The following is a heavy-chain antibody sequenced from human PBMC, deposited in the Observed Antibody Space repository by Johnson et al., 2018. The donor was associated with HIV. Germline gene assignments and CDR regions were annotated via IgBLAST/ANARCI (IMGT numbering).Heavy chain of an antibody. D-gene: IGHD2-8*01. CDR2: IKEDGSEK. CDR3: ARATWSDDACDI. CDR1: GFTFSNYW. V-gene: IGHV3-7*03. Sequence: VQLVESGGALVQPGDSLGLSCAVSGFTFSNYWMSWVRQAPGKGLEWVANIKEDGSEKHYVDSVRCRFTITRDNVKHFLYLQMNSLRAEDTALYYCARATWSDDACDIWGQGTMVTVSS. J-gene: IGHJ3*02.